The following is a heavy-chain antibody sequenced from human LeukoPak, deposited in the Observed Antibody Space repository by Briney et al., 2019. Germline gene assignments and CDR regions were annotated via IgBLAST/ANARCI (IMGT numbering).Heavy chain of an antibody. V-gene: IGHV3-64D*06. Sequence: GGSLRLSCSASGFTFSSYTMHWVRQAPGKGLEYVSAISFNGGSTYFADSVKGRLTLSRDNSKNTLYLQMSSLRAEDTAVYYCVKVSDSGSYYAGFEYWGQGSLVTVSS. CDR2: ISFNGGST. D-gene: IGHD1-26*01. CDR3: VKVSDSGSYYAGFEY. J-gene: IGHJ4*02. CDR1: GFTFSSYT.